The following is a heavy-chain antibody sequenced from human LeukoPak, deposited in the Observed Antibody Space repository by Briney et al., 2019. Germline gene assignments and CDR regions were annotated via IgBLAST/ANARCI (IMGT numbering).Heavy chain of an antibody. J-gene: IGHJ5*02. D-gene: IGHD2-21*02. CDR3: ATVQPATAIYNWFDP. Sequence: WASVKVSCKVSGYTLTELSMHWVRQAPGKGLEWMGGFDPEDGETIYAQKFQGRVTMTEDTSTDTAYMELSSLRSEDTAVSYCATVQPATAIYNWFDPWGQGTLVTVSS. CDR2: FDPEDGET. CDR1: GYTLTELS. V-gene: IGHV1-24*01.